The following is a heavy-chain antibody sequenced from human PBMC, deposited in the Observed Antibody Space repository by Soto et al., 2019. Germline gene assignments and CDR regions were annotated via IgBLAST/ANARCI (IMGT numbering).Heavy chain of an antibody. CDR1: GFTFRNYD. CDR2: ISAAGDP. V-gene: IGHV3-13*05. J-gene: IGHJ6*02. Sequence: EVQLVESGGGLVQPGGSLRLSCEASGFTFRNYDMHWVRQGTGKGLEWVSGISAAGDPDYADSVEGRFTISRENAQNSFFLQINSLSVGDTAIYYCARTDRDFYGLDVWGQGTMVIVSS. CDR3: ARTDRDFYGLDV.